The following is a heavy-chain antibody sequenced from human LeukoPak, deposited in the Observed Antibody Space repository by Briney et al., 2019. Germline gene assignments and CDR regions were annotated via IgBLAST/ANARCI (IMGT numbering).Heavy chain of an antibody. D-gene: IGHD4-11*01. Sequence: SQTPSLTCTVSGGSISSGGYYWSWIRQPPGKGLEWIGYIYHSGSTYYNPSLKSRVTISVDRSKNQFSLKVTSVTAADTTVYYCAREWQYQFDFWGQGTLVTVSS. CDR1: GGSISSGGYY. CDR2: IYHSGST. CDR3: AREWQYQFDF. J-gene: IGHJ4*02. V-gene: IGHV4-30-2*01.